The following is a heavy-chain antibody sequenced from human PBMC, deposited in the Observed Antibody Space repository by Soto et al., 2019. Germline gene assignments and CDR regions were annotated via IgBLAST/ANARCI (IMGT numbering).Heavy chain of an antibody. CDR1: GFTFSSYA. J-gene: IGHJ4*02. CDR3: AKDAKPRTMIVVVIDY. V-gene: IGHV3-23*01. CDR2: ISGSGGST. D-gene: IGHD3-22*01. Sequence: EVQLLESGGGLVQPGGSLRLSCAASGFTFSSYAMSWVRQAPGKGLEWVSAISGSGGSTYYADSVKGRFTISRDNSKNTLYLQMNCVRAEDKAVYYCAKDAKPRTMIVVVIDYWGQGTLVTVSS.